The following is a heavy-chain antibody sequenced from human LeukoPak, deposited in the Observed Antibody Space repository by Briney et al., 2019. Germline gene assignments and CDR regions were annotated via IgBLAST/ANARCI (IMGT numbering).Heavy chain of an antibody. D-gene: IGHD6-19*01. CDR1: GFTFSSYA. J-gene: IGHJ4*02. CDR3: AGARGSGWYDFDY. Sequence: PGGSLRLSCAASGFTFSSYAMTWVRQAPGKGLEWVSDISGSGGSTFYVDSVKGRFTISRDNSKNTLYLQMNSLTADDTAVYYCAGARGSGWYDFDYWGQGSLVTVSS. V-gene: IGHV3-23*01. CDR2: ISGSGGST.